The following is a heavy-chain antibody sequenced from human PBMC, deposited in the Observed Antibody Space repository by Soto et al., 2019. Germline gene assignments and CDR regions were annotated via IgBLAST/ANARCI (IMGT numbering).Heavy chain of an antibody. CDR1: GYTFSNYG. CDR3: AREKEQNYGMDV. CDR2: ISAYNGNT. D-gene: IGHD6-13*01. J-gene: IGHJ6*02. V-gene: IGHV1-18*01. Sequence: ASVKVSCTASGYTFSNYGISWVRQAPGQGLEWMGWISAYNGNTNYAQKFQGWVTMTRDTSISTAYMELSRLRSDDTAVYYCAREKEQNYGMDVWGQGTTVTVSS.